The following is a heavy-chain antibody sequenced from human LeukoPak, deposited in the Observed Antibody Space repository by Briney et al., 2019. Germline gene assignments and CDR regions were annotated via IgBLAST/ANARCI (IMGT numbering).Heavy chain of an antibody. CDR3: ARVYYSSSYDYWYFAL. CDR2: IYYSGST. J-gene: IGHJ2*01. D-gene: IGHD6-13*01. CDR1: GGSISSSNYY. Sequence: PSETLSLTCTVSGGSISSSNYYWGWIRQPPGKGLEWIVSIYYSGSTYYNPSLKSRVTISVDTAKNQFSLKSSSVPAADTAVYYCARVYYSSSYDYWYFALWGRGTLVTVSS. V-gene: IGHV4-39*07.